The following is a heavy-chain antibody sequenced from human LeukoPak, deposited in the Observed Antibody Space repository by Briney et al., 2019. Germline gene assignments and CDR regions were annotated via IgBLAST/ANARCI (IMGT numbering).Heavy chain of an antibody. CDR3: ARVGGDVSAFDI. J-gene: IGHJ3*02. Sequence: PGGSLRLSCVASGFPVGSNYMTWIRQAPGKGLEWVSSLYGGGDQYYADSVMGRFTISRDNSKNTLYLQMNSLRAEDTAVYYCARVGGDVSAFDIWGQGTMVTVSS. V-gene: IGHV3-53*05. D-gene: IGHD3-16*01. CDR2: LYGGGDQ. CDR1: GFPVGSNY.